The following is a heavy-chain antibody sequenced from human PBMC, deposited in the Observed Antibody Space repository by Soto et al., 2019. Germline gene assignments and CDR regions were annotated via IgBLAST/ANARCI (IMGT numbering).Heavy chain of an antibody. J-gene: IGHJ4*02. CDR1: GYTRTELS. D-gene: IGHD3-22*01. CDR2: FDPEDGET. V-gene: IGHV1-24*01. Sequence: ASVKVSCKVSGYTRTELSMHWVRQAPGKGLEWMGGFDPEDGETIYAQKFQGRVTMTEDTSTDTAYMELSSMRSEDTAVYYCATGINSYYYASSGYPATIFDYWGQGTLITVS. CDR3: ATGINSYYYASSGYPATIFDY.